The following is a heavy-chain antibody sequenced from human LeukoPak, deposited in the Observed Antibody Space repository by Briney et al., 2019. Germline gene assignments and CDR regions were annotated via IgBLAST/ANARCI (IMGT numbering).Heavy chain of an antibody. J-gene: IGHJ4*02. CDR2: TSGSGSST. CDR1: GFTFSSYA. V-gene: IGHV3-23*01. CDR3: QSGWFSYFDY. D-gene: IGHD6-19*01. Sequence: GGSLRLSCAASGFTFSSYAMNWVRQAPGKGLEWVSGTSGSGSSTYYADSVKGRFTISRDNAKNSLYLQMNSLRAEDTAVYYCQSGWFSYFDYWGQGTLVTVSS.